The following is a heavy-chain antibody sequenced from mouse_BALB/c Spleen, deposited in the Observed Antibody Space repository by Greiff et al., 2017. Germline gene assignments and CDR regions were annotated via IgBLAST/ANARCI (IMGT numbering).Heavy chain of an antibody. CDR2: IDPANGNT. CDR1: GFNIKDTY. Sequence: EVQRVESGAELVKPGASVKLSCTASGFNIKDTYMHWVKQRPEQGLEWIGRIDPANGNTKYDPKFQGKATITADTSSNTAYLQLSSLTSEDTAVYYCAGGDWYFDVWGEGTTVTVSS. V-gene: IGHV14-3*02. CDR3: AGGDWYFDV. J-gene: IGHJ1*01.